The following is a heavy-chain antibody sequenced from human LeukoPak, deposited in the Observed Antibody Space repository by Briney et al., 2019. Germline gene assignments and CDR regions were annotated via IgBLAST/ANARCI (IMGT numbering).Heavy chain of an antibody. Sequence: GGSLRLSCAASGFTFSSYAMSWVPQAPGKGLEWVSAISGSGGSTYYADSVKGRFTISRDNSKNTLYLQMNSLRAEDTAVYYCAKVQNYYDSSGYYYDYWGQGTLVTVSS. V-gene: IGHV3-23*01. CDR3: AKVQNYYDSSGYYYDY. CDR1: GFTFSSYA. CDR2: ISGSGGST. D-gene: IGHD3-22*01. J-gene: IGHJ4*02.